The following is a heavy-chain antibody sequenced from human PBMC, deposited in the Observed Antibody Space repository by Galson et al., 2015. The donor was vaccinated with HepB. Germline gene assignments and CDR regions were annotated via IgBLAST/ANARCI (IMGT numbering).Heavy chain of an antibody. CDR2: ISYDGSNK. CDR3: TTLAYCGGDCRD. J-gene: IGHJ4*02. D-gene: IGHD2-21*02. CDR1: GFTFSSYA. Sequence: SLRLSCAASGFTFSSYAMHWVRQAPGKGLEWVAVISYDGSNKYYADSVKGRFTISRDNSKNTLYLQMNSLRAEDTAVYYCTTLAYCGGDCRDWGQGTLVTVSS. V-gene: IGHV3-30-3*01.